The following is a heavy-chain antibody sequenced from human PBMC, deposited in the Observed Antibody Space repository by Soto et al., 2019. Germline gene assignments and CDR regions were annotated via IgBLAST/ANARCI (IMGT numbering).Heavy chain of an antibody. CDR2: IYYSGST. Sequence: SETLSLTCAVSGGSISSSSYYWGWIRQPPGKGLEWIGSIYYSGSTYYNPSLKSRVTISVDTSKNQFSLKLRSVTAADTAMYYCARHAEYSSSWYQAAREEPFDYWGQGTLVTVSS. V-gene: IGHV4-39*01. CDR3: ARHAEYSSSWYQAAREEPFDY. D-gene: IGHD6-13*01. CDR1: GGSISSSSYY. J-gene: IGHJ4*02.